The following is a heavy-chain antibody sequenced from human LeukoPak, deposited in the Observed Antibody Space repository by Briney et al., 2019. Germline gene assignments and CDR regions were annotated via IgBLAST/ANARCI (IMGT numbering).Heavy chain of an antibody. CDR2: IYYSGST. V-gene: IGHV4-39*01. CDR3: ASGSGIYHYYYMDV. D-gene: IGHD3-10*01. CDR1: GGSISSSSYY. Sequence: SETLSLTCTVSGGSISSSSYYWGWIRQPPGKGLEWIGSIYYSGSTYYNPSLKSRVTITVDTSKNQFSLKLSSVTAADTAVYYCASGSGIYHYYYMDVWGKGTTVTISS. J-gene: IGHJ6*03.